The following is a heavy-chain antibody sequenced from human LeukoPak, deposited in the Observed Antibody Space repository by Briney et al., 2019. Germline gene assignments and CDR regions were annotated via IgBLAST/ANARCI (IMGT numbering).Heavy chain of an antibody. D-gene: IGHD5-18*01. Sequence: GGSLRLPCVASGFNVSNNYMSWVRQAPGKGLEWVSVIYSGGSTNYADSVKGRFIISRDNSKSTLFLQMNSLRAEDTAVYYCARDKVGYTYGYVRAHYGMDVWGQGTTVIVSS. CDR1: GFNVSNNY. CDR2: IYSGGST. J-gene: IGHJ6*02. V-gene: IGHV3-66*01. CDR3: ARDKVGYTYGYVRAHYGMDV.